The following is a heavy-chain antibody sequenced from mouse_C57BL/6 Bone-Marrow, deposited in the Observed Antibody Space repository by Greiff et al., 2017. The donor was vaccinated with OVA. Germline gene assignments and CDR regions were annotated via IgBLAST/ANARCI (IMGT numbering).Heavy chain of an antibody. D-gene: IGHD2-1*01. Sequence: VQLKESGPELVKPGASVKISCKASGYSFTDYNMNWVKQSNGKSLEWIGVINPNYGTTSYNHKFKGKATLTVDQSSSTAYMQLNSLTSEDSAVYDGARGRYGNLTGAMDYGGQGTSVTVSS. CDR3: ARGRYGNLTGAMDY. CDR1: GYSFTDYN. V-gene: IGHV1-39*01. CDR2: INPNYGTT. J-gene: IGHJ4*01.